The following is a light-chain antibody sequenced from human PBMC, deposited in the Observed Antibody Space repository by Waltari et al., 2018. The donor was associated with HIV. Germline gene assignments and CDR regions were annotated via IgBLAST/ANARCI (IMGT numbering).Light chain of an antibody. CDR1: SSNTGAGYD. V-gene: IGLV1-40*01. CDR3: QSYDSRLRAVV. Sequence: QSVLTQPPSVSGAPGQRVTISCTGSSSNTGAGYDVHWYQQLPGTAPKLLIYGNNTRPSGVPDRFSCSKSGTSVSLAITGLQAEDEADYFCQSYDSRLRAVVFGGGTKLTVL. J-gene: IGLJ2*01. CDR2: GNN.